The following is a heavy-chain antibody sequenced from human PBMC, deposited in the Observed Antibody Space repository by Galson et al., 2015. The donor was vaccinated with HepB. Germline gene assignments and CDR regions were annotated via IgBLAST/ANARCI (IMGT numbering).Heavy chain of an antibody. CDR3: ARTPPRATTVYYFYGMDV. CDR2: IWNDGSNK. CDR1: GFSFSNYG. Sequence: SLRLSCAPSGFSFSNYGMHWVRQAPGKGLEWVAFIWNDGSNKYYAGSVKGRFTISRDNFKNTLYLQMNSLRVEDTAVYYCARTPPRATTVYYFYGMDVWGQGTTVTVS. V-gene: IGHV3-33*01. D-gene: IGHD4-17*01. J-gene: IGHJ6*02.